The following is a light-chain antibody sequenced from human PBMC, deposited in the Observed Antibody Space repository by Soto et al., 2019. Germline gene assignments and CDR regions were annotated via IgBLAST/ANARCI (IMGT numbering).Light chain of an antibody. CDR1: SSDVGDYNY. Sequence: QSVLTQPASVSGSPGQSITISCTGTSSDVGDYNYVSWYQQHPGKAPKLIIYGVSNRPSGISNRFSGSKSGNTASLTVSGLQAEDEADYYCSSYTATTTLVFGGGTQLTVL. J-gene: IGLJ2*01. CDR2: GVS. CDR3: SSYTATTTLV. V-gene: IGLV2-14*01.